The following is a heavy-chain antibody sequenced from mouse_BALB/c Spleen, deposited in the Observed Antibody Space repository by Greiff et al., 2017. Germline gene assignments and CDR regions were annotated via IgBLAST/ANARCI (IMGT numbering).Heavy chain of an antibody. CDR1: GFNIQDTY. D-gene: IGHD4-1*02. Sequence: VQLKQSGAELVKPGASVKLSCTASGFNIQDTYMHWVKQRPEQGLEWIGRIDPANGNTKYDPKFQGKATITADTSSNTAYLQLSSLTSEDTAVYYCAPNWDGAYWGQGTLGTVSA. CDR2: IDPANGNT. CDR3: APNWDGAY. V-gene: IGHV14-3*02. J-gene: IGHJ3*01.